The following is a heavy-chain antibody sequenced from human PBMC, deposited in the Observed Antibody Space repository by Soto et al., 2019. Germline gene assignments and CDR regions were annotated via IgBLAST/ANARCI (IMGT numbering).Heavy chain of an antibody. J-gene: IGHJ5*02. CDR3: AGRGGSGWTNWFDP. Sequence: PSETLSITWTVSVCSISVISYYWGWIRHPPGKGLEWIGSIYYSGNTYYNPSLKSRVTISVDTPKNQFSLKLTSVTAADTAVYYCAGRGGSGWTNWFDPWGQGTLVTVSS. CDR2: IYYSGNT. D-gene: IGHD6-19*01. V-gene: IGHV4-39*01. CDR1: VCSISVISYY.